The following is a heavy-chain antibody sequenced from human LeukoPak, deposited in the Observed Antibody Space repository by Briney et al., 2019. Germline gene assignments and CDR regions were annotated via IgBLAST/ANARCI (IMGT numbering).Heavy chain of an antibody. Sequence: GGSLRLSCAASGFTFSSYAMSWVRQAPGKGLEWVSAISGSGGSTYYADSVKGRFTISRDNSKNTLYLQMNSLRAEDTAVYYCARDLSEPLLSYPHYGMDVWGQGTTVTVSS. D-gene: IGHD1-14*01. CDR1: GFTFSSYA. CDR2: ISGSGGST. V-gene: IGHV3-23*01. J-gene: IGHJ6*02. CDR3: ARDLSEPLLSYPHYGMDV.